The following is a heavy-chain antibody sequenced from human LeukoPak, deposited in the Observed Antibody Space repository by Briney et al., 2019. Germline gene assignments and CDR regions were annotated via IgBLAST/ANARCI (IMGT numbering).Heavy chain of an antibody. D-gene: IGHD3-10*01. CDR3: ATAGYYGSGSYYKRGYYFDY. V-gene: IGHV1-24*01. CDR1: GYTLTELS. Sequence: ASVKVSCKVSGYTLTELSMHWVRQAPGKGLEWMGGFGPEDGETVYAQKFQGRVTMTEDTSTDTAYMELSSLRSEDTAVYYCATAGYYGSGSYYKRGYYFDYWGQGTLVTVSS. J-gene: IGHJ4*02. CDR2: FGPEDGET.